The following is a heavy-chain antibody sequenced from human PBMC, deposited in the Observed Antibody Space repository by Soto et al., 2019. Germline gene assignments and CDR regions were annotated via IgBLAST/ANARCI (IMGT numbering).Heavy chain of an antibody. J-gene: IGHJ5*02. D-gene: IGHD6-19*01. Sequence: ASVKVSCKASGGTFSSYAISWVRQAPGQGLEWMGGIIPIFGTANYAQKFQGRVTITADESMSTAYMELSSLRSEDTAVYYCARESSSGWSPRDWFDPWGQGTLVTVSS. CDR1: GGTFSSYA. CDR2: IIPIFGTA. CDR3: ARESSSGWSPRDWFDP. V-gene: IGHV1-69*13.